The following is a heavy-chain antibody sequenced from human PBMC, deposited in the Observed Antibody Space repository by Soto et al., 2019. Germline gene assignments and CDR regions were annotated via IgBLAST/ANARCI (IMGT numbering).Heavy chain of an antibody. CDR1: GFILNSYG. V-gene: IGHV3-23*01. D-gene: IGHD3-3*01. Sequence: GGSLRLSCAASGFILNSYGMSWVRQAPGKGLEWVSSISGSGGSTHYADSVKGRFTISRDNSKKTLYLQMNSLRAEDTAVYYCAREGGILRLLEWLFEDYYMDVWGKGTTVTVSS. CDR3: AREGGILRLLEWLFEDYYMDV. CDR2: ISGSGGST. J-gene: IGHJ6*03.